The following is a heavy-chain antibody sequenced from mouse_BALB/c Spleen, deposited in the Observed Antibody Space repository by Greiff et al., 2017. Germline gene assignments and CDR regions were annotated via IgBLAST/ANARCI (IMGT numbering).Heavy chain of an antibody. D-gene: IGHD2-14*01. Sequence: EVQGVESGGGLVQPGGSRKLSCAASGFTFSSFGMHWVRQAPEKGLEWVAYISSGSSTIYYADTVKGRFTISRDNPKNTLFLQMTSLRSEDTAMYYCARRAYRYDRGYAMDYWGQGTSVTVSS. J-gene: IGHJ4*01. V-gene: IGHV5-17*02. CDR1: GFTFSSFG. CDR2: ISSGSSTI. CDR3: ARRAYRYDRGYAMDY.